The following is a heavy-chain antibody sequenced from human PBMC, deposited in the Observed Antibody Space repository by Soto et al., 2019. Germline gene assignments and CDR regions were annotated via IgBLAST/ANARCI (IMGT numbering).Heavy chain of an antibody. Sequence: SETLSLTCTVSGGSISSSSYYWGWIRQPPGKGLEWIGSIYYSGSTYYNPSLKSRVTISVDTSKNQFSLKLSSVTAEDTAVYYCARVSYYYDSSGYYPRWVDAFDIWGQGTMVTVSS. J-gene: IGHJ3*02. D-gene: IGHD3-22*01. CDR3: ARVSYYYDSSGYYPRWVDAFDI. CDR2: IYYSGST. CDR1: GGSISSSSYY. V-gene: IGHV4-39*07.